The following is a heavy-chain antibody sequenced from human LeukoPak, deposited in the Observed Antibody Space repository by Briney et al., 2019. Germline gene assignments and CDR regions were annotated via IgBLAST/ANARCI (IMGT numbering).Heavy chain of an antibody. V-gene: IGHV4-30-2*01. D-gene: IGHD2-2*01. CDR1: GGSISSGGYS. Sequence: PSETLSLTCAVSGGSISSGGYSWSWIRQPPGKGLEWIGYIYHSGSTYYNPSLKSRVTISVDTSKNQFSLKLSSVTAADTAVYYCARGGGDIVVVPAAHDAFDIWGQGTMVTVSS. J-gene: IGHJ3*02. CDR3: ARGGGDIVVVPAAHDAFDI. CDR2: IYHSGST.